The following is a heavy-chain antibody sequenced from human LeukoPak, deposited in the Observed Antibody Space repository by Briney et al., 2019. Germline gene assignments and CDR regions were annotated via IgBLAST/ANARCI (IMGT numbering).Heavy chain of an antibody. V-gene: IGHV3-7*01. CDR2: INQDGTEK. Sequence: GGSLRLSCAASGFPFSTYWMSWVRQAPGKGLEWVANINQDGTEKYYVDSVKGRFTISRDNAKNSLYLQMNSLRAEDTAVYYCARVTIVVVPAAQTDPCYFDYWGQGTLVTVSS. CDR1: GFPFSTYW. J-gene: IGHJ4*02. CDR3: ARVTIVVVPAAQTDPCYFDY. D-gene: IGHD2-2*01.